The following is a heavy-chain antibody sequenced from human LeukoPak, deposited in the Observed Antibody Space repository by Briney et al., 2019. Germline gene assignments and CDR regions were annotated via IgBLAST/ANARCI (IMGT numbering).Heavy chain of an antibody. V-gene: IGHV3-21*01. CDR3: ARDTSVPQDWYSSGWYNWFDP. CDR1: GFTFSSYI. J-gene: IGHJ5*02. CDR2: ISSSSSYI. D-gene: IGHD6-19*01. Sequence: GRSLRLSCAASGFTFSSYIMNWVRQAPGKGLEWVSSISSSSSYIYYADSVEGRFTISRDNAKNSLYLQMNSLRAEDTAVYYCARDTSVPQDWYSSGWYNWFDPWGQGTLVTVSS.